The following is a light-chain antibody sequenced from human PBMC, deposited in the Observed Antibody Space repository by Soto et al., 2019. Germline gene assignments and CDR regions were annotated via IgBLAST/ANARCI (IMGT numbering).Light chain of an antibody. V-gene: IGKV3-20*01. CDR3: QQFYSSPWT. J-gene: IGKJ1*01. CDR2: GAS. CDR1: QSVSSSH. Sequence: EIVLTQSPGTLSLSPGERATLSCRASQSVSSSHLTWYQQKPGQAPRLLIYGASSRTTDIPDRFSGSGSGTDFTLTISRLEPEDFAVYYCQQFYSSPWTFSQGTKVEIK.